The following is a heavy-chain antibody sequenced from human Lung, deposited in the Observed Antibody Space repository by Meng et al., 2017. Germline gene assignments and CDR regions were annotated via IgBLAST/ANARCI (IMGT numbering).Heavy chain of an antibody. CDR2: IYYSGST. D-gene: IGHD4-17*01. J-gene: IGHJ4*02. Sequence: QVQLQESGPGRGKRSQTLSLTCTVSGGSINSDDYYWSWIRQHPGKGLEWIGFIYYSGSTYYNPSLKSRVSISVDTSKNQFSLKLTSVTAADTAVYYCARGDYDGLAYWGQGTLVTVSS. V-gene: IGHV4-31*03. CDR3: ARGDYDGLAY. CDR1: GGSINSDDYY.